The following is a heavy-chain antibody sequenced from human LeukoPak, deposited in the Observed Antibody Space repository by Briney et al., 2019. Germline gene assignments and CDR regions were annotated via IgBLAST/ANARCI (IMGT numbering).Heavy chain of an antibody. CDR3: AKLRRGITIFGVLDY. Sequence: GGSLRLSCAASGFTFSSYGMHWVRQAPGKGLEWVAFIRYDGSNKYYADSVKGRFTISRDNSKNTLYLQMNSLRAEDTAVYYCAKLRRGITIFGVLDYWGQGTPVTVSS. CDR2: IRYDGSNK. D-gene: IGHD3-3*01. V-gene: IGHV3-30*02. J-gene: IGHJ4*02. CDR1: GFTFSSYG.